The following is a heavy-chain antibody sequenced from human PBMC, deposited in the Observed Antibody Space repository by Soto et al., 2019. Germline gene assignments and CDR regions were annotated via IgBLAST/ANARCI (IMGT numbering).Heavy chain of an antibody. CDR1: GYNFTAFW. CDR2: IDPSDSYT. V-gene: IGHV5-10-1*01. Sequence: PVESLKISCKASGYNFTAFWIHWVRQTPGKGLEWLGKIDPSDSYTNYSPSFEGHVTISTDKSTTTAFLQWSSLRASDTALYYCARVHKNWFDSWAQGTMVTVSS. J-gene: IGHJ5*01. CDR3: ARVHKNWFDS.